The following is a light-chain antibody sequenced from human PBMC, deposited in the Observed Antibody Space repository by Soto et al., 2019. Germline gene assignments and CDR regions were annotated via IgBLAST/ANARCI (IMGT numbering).Light chain of an antibody. J-gene: IGKJ1*01. CDR1: QTISSW. CDR3: QHYNSYSEA. V-gene: IGKV1-5*03. CDR2: KAS. Sequence: DIQMTQSPSTLSGSVGDRVTITCRASQTISSWLAWYQQKPGKAPKLLIYKASTLKSEVPLRFSGSGSGTEFTLTISSLQPDDFATYYCQHYNSYSEAFGQGTKVELK.